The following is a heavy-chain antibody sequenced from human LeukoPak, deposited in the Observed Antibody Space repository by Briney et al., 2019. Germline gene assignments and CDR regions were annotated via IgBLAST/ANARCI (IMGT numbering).Heavy chain of an antibody. D-gene: IGHD2-8*01. V-gene: IGHV1-8*01. Sequence: GASVKVSCKAARYTFTSYDINWVRQAPGQGLEWMGWMNPDSGNTGCAQKFQGRVTMTRYTSINTAYMELGGLTSDDTAIYFCTRGSHRGYCTTSDCYTVDFWGQGTLVSVSS. CDR2: MNPDSGNT. CDR3: TRGSHRGYCTTSDCYTVDF. CDR1: RYTFTSYD. J-gene: IGHJ4*02.